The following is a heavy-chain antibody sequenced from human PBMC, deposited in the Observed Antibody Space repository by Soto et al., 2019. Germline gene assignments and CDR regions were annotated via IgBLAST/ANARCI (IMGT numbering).Heavy chain of an antibody. CDR1: GFTFSSYG. D-gene: IGHD6-6*01. V-gene: IGHV3-30*18. Sequence: GGSLRLSCAASGFTFSSYGMHWVRQAPGKGLEWVAVISYDGSNKYYADSVKGRFTISRDNSKNTLYLQMNSLRAEDTAVYYSAKSKSPYSSSSNYYYYGRDVWAQGTTVTVSS. CDR2: ISYDGSNK. J-gene: IGHJ6*02. CDR3: AKSKSPYSSSSNYYYYGRDV.